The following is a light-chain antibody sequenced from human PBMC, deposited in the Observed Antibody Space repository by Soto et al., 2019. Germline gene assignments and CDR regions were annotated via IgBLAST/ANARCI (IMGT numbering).Light chain of an antibody. J-gene: IGKJ4*01. CDR1: QSVSSN. V-gene: IGKV3D-15*01. Sequence: EIVMTQSPATLSVSPGERATLSCRASQSVSSNLAWYQQKPGQAPSLLIYDISARATGIPTRFSGSGSGTEFTLTISSLQPEDFATYYCQQLDSYLTFGGGTKVDIK. CDR3: QQLDSYLT. CDR2: DIS.